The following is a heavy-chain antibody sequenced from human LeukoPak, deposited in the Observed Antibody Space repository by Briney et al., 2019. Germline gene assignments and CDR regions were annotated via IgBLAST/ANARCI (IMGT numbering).Heavy chain of an antibody. J-gene: IGHJ4*02. V-gene: IGHV3-48*01. CDR1: GFTFSTYS. D-gene: IGHD3-22*01. CDR3: ARGSTYYDSSGQVPFDY. Sequence: GGSLRLSCAASGFTFSTYSMNWVRQAPGKGLEWVSYISSSSSTIYYADSVKGRFTISRDNAKNSLYLQMNSLRAEDTAVYYCARGSTYYDSSGQVPFDYWGQGTLVAVSS. CDR2: ISSSSSTI.